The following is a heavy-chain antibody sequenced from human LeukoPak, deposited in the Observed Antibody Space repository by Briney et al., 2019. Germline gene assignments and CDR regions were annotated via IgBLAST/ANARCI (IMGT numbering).Heavy chain of an antibody. CDR2: MNPNGGNT. D-gene: IGHD3-3*01. Sequence: GASVKVSCKASGYTFTSYDINWVRQATGQGLEWMGWMNPNGGNTGYAQRFQGRVTITRNTSISTAYMELSSLRSEDTAVYYCARVMQAYDFWSGYYYYYYYMDVWGKGTTVTVSS. J-gene: IGHJ6*03. V-gene: IGHV1-8*03. CDR3: ARVMQAYDFWSGYYYYYYYMDV. CDR1: GYTFTSYD.